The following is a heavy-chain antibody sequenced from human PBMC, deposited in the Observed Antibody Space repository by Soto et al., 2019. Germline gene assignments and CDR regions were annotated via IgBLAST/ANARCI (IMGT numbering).Heavy chain of an antibody. Sequence: QVQLVQSGAEVKKPGASVKVSCKASGYTFTSYGISWVRQAPGQGLEWMGWISAYNGNTNYAQKLQGRVTMTTDTSTMTVNWGLCGLRADDTAVYYCARAGPRRRYFHWLPPADNWFDPWGHGTLVTVSS. D-gene: IGHD3-9*01. CDR3: ARAGPRRRYFHWLPPADNWFDP. V-gene: IGHV1-18*01. J-gene: IGHJ5*02. CDR2: ISAYNGNT. CDR1: GYTFTSYG.